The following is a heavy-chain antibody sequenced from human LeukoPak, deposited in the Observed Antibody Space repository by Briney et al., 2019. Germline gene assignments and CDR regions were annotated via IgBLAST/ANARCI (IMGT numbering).Heavy chain of an antibody. V-gene: IGHV3-23*01. J-gene: IGHJ6*04. CDR1: GFTFSSYA. Sequence: PGGSLRLSCAASGFTFSSYAMSWVRQAPGKGLEWVSAISGSGGSTYYADSVKGRFTISRDNSKNTLYLRMNSLRAEDTAVYYCAKPLRISGATVRVQNYYYYSMDVWGKGTTVTVSS. D-gene: IGHD4-17*01. CDR2: ISGSGGST. CDR3: AKPLRISGATVRVQNYYYYSMDV.